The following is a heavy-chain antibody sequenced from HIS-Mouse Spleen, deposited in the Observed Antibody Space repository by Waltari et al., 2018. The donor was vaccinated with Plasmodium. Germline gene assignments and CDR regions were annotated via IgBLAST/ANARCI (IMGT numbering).Heavy chain of an antibody. Sequence: QVQLVQSGAEVKKPGASVKVSCKASGYTFTGYYMHWGRQAPGQGLEWMGWINPNSGGTNYAQKFQGRGTMTRDTSISTAYMELSRLRSDDTAVYYCARHKGPNCGGDCYYFDYWGQGTLVTVSS. CDR2: INPNSGGT. CDR3: ARHKGPNCGGDCYYFDY. CDR1: GYTFTGYY. J-gene: IGHJ4*02. D-gene: IGHD2-21*02. V-gene: IGHV1-2*02.